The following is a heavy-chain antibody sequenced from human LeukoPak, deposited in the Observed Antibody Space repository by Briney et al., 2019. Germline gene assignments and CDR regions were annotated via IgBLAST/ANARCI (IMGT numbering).Heavy chain of an antibody. CDR2: IKRDGSEK. D-gene: IGHD3-10*01. Sequence: GGSLRLSCAASDFTFSTYWMSWVRQAPGKGLEWVANIKRDGSEKYYVDSVKGRFTASRDTAENSLFLQMNSLRAEDTAVYYCARLSEMLRGPEAIYYFDYWGQGTLVTVSS. CDR1: DFTFSTYW. CDR3: ARLSEMLRGPEAIYYFDY. V-gene: IGHV3-7*01. J-gene: IGHJ4*02.